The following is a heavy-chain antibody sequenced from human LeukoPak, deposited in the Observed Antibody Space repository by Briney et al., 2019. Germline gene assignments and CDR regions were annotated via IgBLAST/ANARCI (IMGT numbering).Heavy chain of an antibody. CDR3: AKDPTGGDVGMEQQPAVGYYFDY. CDR2: ISGGGGST. CDR1: GFTFSTYA. Sequence: GGSLRLSCAASGFTFSTYAMSWVRQAPGKGRGWVSAISGGGGSTYYADSVKGRFTISRDNSKNTLYLQMNSMRAEDTAVYYCAKDPTGGDVGMEQQPAVGYYFDYWGQGTLVTVSS. D-gene: IGHD6-13*01. J-gene: IGHJ4*02. V-gene: IGHV3-23*01.